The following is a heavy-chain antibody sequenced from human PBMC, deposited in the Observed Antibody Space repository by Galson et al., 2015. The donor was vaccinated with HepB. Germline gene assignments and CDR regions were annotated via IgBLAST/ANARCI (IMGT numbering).Heavy chain of an antibody. J-gene: IGHJ4*02. Sequence: CAISGDSVSNNNAAWNWIRQSPSRGLEWLGRTYYRAKWYNDYAKKFQDRVTMTAEISTNTADLELGSLGFDDNAVYYGARGGMAAIGWPSFDSWGQGTLVTVSS. CDR3: ARGGMAAIGWPSFDS. CDR1: GDSVSNNNAA. CDR2: TYYRAKWYN. D-gene: IGHD5-24*01. V-gene: IGHV6-1*01.